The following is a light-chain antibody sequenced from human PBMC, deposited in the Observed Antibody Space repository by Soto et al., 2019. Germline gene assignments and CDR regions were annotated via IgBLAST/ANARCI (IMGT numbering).Light chain of an antibody. J-gene: IGLJ3*02. V-gene: IGLV1-44*01. CDR2: SNN. Sequence: QSVLTQPPSASWTPGQRVTISCSGSSSNIGSNTVNWYQQLPGTAPKLLIFSNNQRPSGVPDRFSGSRSGTSASLAITGLQSGDEANYYCAAWDDSLKAVLFGGGTKSPS. CDR3: AAWDDSLKAVL. CDR1: SSNIGSNT.